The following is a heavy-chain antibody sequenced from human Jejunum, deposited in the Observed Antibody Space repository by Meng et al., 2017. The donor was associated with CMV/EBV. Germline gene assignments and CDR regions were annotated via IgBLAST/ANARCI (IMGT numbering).Heavy chain of an antibody. D-gene: IGHD4-17*01. J-gene: IGHJ4*02. Sequence: GHVKESGPGLGKTSGTLSLTCDVSCGSIRNDQWWSWVRQAPGKGLEWIGEIYHSGRTNYNPSVKSRVSMSVDKSQNHFSLRLSSVTAADTAVYYCTTLYGDSISWGQGTLVTVSS. CDR1: CGSIRNDQW. CDR3: TTLYGDSIS. CDR2: IYHSGRT. V-gene: IGHV4-4*02.